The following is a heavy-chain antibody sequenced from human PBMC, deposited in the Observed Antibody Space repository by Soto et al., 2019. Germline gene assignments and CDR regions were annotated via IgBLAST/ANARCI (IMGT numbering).Heavy chain of an antibody. V-gene: IGHV1-2*04. J-gene: IGHJ6*02. CDR2: INPNSGGT. CDR3: ARGTDYYGSGDMVPYGMDV. D-gene: IGHD3-10*01. CDR1: GYPFTGYY. Sequence: QVQLVQSGAEVKKPGASVKVSCKASGYPFTGYYMHWVRQAPGQGLEWMGWINPNSGGTNYAQKFQGWVTMTRDTSISTAYMELSRLRSDDTAVYYCARGTDYYGSGDMVPYGMDVWGQGTTVTVSS.